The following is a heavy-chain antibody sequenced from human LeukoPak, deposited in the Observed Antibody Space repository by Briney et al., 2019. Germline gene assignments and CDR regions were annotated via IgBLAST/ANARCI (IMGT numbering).Heavy chain of an antibody. CDR3: ARVSGQQLYFY. J-gene: IGHJ4*02. D-gene: IGHD6-13*01. CDR1: GGSISSGYYY. CDR2: IYESGRT. V-gene: IGHV4-30-4*08. Sequence: SETLSLTCTVSGGSISSGYYYWSWLRQPPWKGLELIVYIYESGRTYYNPCINSRVTTTVDTSKNQFSLKLSSVTAADTAVYYCARVSGQQLYFYWGQGTLVTVSS.